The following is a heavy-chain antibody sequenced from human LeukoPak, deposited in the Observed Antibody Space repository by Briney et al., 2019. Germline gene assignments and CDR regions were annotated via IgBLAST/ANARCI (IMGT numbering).Heavy chain of an antibody. Sequence: GASGKVSCKASGYTFTGYYMHWVRQAPGQGLEWMGWINPNSGGTNYAQKFQGRVTMTRDTSISTAYMELSRLRSDDTAVYYCARDRRYSYGYYYYYYMDVWGKGTTVTVSS. J-gene: IGHJ6*03. CDR2: INPNSGGT. CDR3: ARDRRYSYGYYYYYYMDV. CDR1: GYTFTGYY. V-gene: IGHV1-2*02. D-gene: IGHD5-18*01.